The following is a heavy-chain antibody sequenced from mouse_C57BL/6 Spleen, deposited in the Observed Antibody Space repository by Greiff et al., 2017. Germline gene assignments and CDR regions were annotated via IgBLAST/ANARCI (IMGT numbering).Heavy chain of an antibody. J-gene: IGHJ3*01. D-gene: IGHD3-2*02. CDR1: GYAFSSYW. CDR2: IYPGDGDT. Sequence: QVHVKQSGAELVKPGASVKISCKASGYAFSSYWMNWVKQRPGKGLEWIGQIYPGDGDTNYNGKFKGKATLTADKSSSTAYMQLSSLTSEDSAVYFCARGDSSGYKFAYWGQGTLVTVSA. V-gene: IGHV1-80*01. CDR3: ARGDSSGYKFAY.